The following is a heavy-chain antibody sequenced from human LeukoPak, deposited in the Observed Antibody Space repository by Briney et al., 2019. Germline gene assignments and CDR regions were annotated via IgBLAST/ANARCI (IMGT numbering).Heavy chain of an antibody. CDR1: GGTFSSYA. D-gene: IGHD2-15*01. Sequence: GASVKVSCKASGGTFSSYAISWVRQAPGQGLEWMGGIIPIFGTANYAQKFQGRVTITADESTSTAYMELSSLRSEDTAVYYCARVLGEYCSGGSCRLENWYFDLWGRGTLVTVSS. CDR3: ARVLGEYCSGGSCRLENWYFDL. V-gene: IGHV1-69*13. CDR2: IIPIFGTA. J-gene: IGHJ2*01.